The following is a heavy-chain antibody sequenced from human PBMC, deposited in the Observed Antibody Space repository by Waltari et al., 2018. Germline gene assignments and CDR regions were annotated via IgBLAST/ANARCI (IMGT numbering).Heavy chain of an antibody. D-gene: IGHD6-6*01. Sequence: QVQLQESGPGLVKPSQTLSLTCTVAGGSISSGGYYWSWIRQHPGKGLEWIGYICYSGSTYYNPSLKSRVTISVDTSKNQFSLKLSSVTAADTAVYYCARDNQARFDSSSSEGWFDPWGQGTLVTVSS. V-gene: IGHV4-31*03. CDR3: ARDNQARFDSSSSEGWFDP. CDR1: GGSISSGGYY. J-gene: IGHJ5*02. CDR2: ICYSGST.